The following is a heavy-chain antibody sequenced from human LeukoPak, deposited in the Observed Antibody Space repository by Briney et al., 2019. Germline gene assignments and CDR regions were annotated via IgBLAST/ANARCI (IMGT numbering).Heavy chain of an antibody. V-gene: IGHV4-39*07. J-gene: IGHJ4*02. CDR2: INHSGST. CDR1: GGSISSSSYY. D-gene: IGHD3-9*01. CDR3: ASSVAIFLDY. Sequence: PSETLSLTCTVSGGSISSSSYYWGWIRQPPGKGLEWIGEINHSGSTNYNPTLKSRVTISVDTSKNQFSLKLSSVTAADTAVYYCASSVAIFLDYWGQGTLVTVSS.